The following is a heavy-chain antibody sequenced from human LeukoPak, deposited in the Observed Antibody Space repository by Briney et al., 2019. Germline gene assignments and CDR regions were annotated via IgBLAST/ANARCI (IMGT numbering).Heavy chain of an antibody. V-gene: IGHV4-4*02. D-gene: IGHD3-22*01. CDR3: ARKRITMIVVVSTTGRYFDL. J-gene: IGHJ2*01. Sequence: SGNLSLTCAVSGGSISSSNWWSWVRQPPGKGLEWIGEIYHSGSTNYNPSLKSRVTISVDKSKNQFSLKLSSVTAADTAVYYCARKRITMIVVVSTTGRYFDLWGRGTLVTVSS. CDR1: GGSISSSNW. CDR2: IYHSGST.